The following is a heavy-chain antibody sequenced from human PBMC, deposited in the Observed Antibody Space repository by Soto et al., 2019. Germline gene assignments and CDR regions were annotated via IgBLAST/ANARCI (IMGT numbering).Heavy chain of an antibody. CDR1: GGTFSSYT. CDR3: ARTGITGTLDY. Sequence: SVKVSCKASGGTFSSYTISWVRQAPGQGLEWMGIIIPILGITSYAQKFQGRVTMTRDTSTSTVYMELSSLRSEDTAVYYCARTGITGTLDYWGQGTLVTVS. V-gene: IGHV1-69*02. D-gene: IGHD1-20*01. CDR2: IIPILGIT. J-gene: IGHJ4*02.